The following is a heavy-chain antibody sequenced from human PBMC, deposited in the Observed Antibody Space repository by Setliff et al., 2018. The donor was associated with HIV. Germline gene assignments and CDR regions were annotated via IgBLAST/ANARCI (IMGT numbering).Heavy chain of an antibody. CDR3: ARATQLRSGVVDPAAKYFYYYMDV. CDR2: IKQDGSEK. J-gene: IGHJ6*03. CDR1: GFTFSSYW. D-gene: IGHD2-2*01. Sequence: LRLSCAASGFTFSSYWMSWVRQAPGKGLEWVTNIKQDGSEKYYVDSVRGRFTISRDNAKNSLYLQINSLRAEDTAVYYCARATQLRSGVVDPAAKYFYYYMDVWGKGTTVTVSS. V-gene: IGHV3-7*01.